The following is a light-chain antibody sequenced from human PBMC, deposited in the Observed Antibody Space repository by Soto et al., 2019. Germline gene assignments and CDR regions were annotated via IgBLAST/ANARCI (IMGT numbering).Light chain of an antibody. CDR2: DST. CDR3: QQRNVWPPIT. CDR1: QSIHTS. J-gene: IGKJ5*01. V-gene: IGKV3-11*01. Sequence: VLTQSPATLSLSPGERATLSCRASQSIHTSLAWYQQKPGQPPRLVVYDSTLRANGVPDRFGGSRSGTEFTITIKNLEPEDFAVYYFQQRNVWPPITFGQGTRLEI.